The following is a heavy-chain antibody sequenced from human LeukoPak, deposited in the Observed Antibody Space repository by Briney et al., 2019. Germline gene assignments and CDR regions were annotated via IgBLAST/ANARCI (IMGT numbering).Heavy chain of an antibody. D-gene: IGHD1-26*01. V-gene: IGHV4-59*08. J-gene: IGHJ4*02. CDR2: IYYSGST. CDR3: ARRTEGKYSGSYYRYFDY. CDR1: GGSISSYY. Sequence: SETLSLTCTGSGGSISSYYWSWIRQPPGKGLGWIWDIYYSGSTNYNPSLKSRVTISVDTSKNQFSLKLSSVTAADTAVYYCARRTEGKYSGSYYRYFDYWGQGTLVTVSS.